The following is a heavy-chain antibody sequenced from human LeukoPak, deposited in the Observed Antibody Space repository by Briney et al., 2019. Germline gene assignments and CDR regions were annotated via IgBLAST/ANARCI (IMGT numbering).Heavy chain of an antibody. Sequence: PGGSLRLSCAASGFTFSASIMNWVRQAPGKGLEWLSLINTISTTIHYADSVKGRFTISRDNSKNTFYLQMNSLRAEDTAVYYCAKGSGSGWYGWFAPWGQGTLVTVSS. J-gene: IGHJ5*02. CDR2: INTISTTI. CDR3: AKGSGSGWYGWFAP. V-gene: IGHV3-48*01. CDR1: GFTFSASI. D-gene: IGHD6-19*01.